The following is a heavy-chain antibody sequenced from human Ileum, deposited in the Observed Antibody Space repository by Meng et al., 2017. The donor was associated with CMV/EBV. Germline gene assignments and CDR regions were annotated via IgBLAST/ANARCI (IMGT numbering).Heavy chain of an antibody. J-gene: IGHJ4*02. Sequence: CVASDFALNGAWMDWVRQAPGKGLEWVGRVKSASAGGAADAAAPVKGRFTVSRDDSRKTVHLQMDNLKIEDTAVYYCTTGWDQYFDFWGQGALVTVSS. V-gene: IGHV3-15*07. CDR2: VKSASAGGAA. CDR3: TTGWDQYFDF. D-gene: IGHD1-26*01. CDR1: DFALNGAW.